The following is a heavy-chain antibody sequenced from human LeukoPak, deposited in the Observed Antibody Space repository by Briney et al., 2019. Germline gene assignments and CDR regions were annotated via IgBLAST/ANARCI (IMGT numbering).Heavy chain of an antibody. D-gene: IGHD1-20*01. J-gene: IGHJ6*02. CDR3: AKILTGTGPTMDV. CDR1: GFTFNSYS. V-gene: IGHV3-48*01. CDR2: ISSRSGTI. Sequence: PGGSLRLSCAASGFTFNSYSMNWVRQAPGKGLEWVSYISSRSGTIYYADSVKGRFTISRDNGKDSLYLQINSLRAEDTAVYYCAKILTGTGPTMDVWGQGTTVTVSS.